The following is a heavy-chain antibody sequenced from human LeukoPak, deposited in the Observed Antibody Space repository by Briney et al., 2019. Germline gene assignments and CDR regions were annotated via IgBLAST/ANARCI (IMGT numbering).Heavy chain of an antibody. CDR1: GGSISNYY. V-gene: IGHV4-59*01. J-gene: IGHJ6*03. CDR2: IYYTGST. D-gene: IGHD3-16*02. CDR3: ARTDGNSFYPLYYIDV. Sequence: KSSETLSLTCSVSGGSISNYYWSWIRQPPGKGLEWIGYIYYTGSTNYNPSFKSRVTISVDTSKNQFSLKMNSVTAADTALYYCARTDGNSFYPLYYIDVWGKGTTVTVSS.